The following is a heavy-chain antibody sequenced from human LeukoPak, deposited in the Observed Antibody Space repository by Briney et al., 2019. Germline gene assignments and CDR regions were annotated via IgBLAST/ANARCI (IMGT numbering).Heavy chain of an antibody. D-gene: IGHD6-19*01. CDR2: INHSGST. CDR1: GGSISSGGYS. Sequence: SETLSLTCAVSGGSISSGGYSWSWIRHPPGKGLEWMGEINHSGSTNYNPSLKSRVTISVDTSKNQFSLKVTSVTAADTAVYYCARDLGMAGIAPVDYWGQGTLVTVSS. CDR3: ARDLGMAGIAPVDY. J-gene: IGHJ4*02. V-gene: IGHV4-30-2*01.